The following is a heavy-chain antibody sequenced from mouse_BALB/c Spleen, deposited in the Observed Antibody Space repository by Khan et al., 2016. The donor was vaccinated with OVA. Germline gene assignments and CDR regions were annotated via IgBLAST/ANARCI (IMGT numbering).Heavy chain of an antibody. CDR1: GYTFTRYW. J-gene: IGHJ2*01. CDR2: IFPGDDDT. CDR3: ASHYGHYLDY. D-gene: IGHD1-1*02. V-gene: IGHV1-87*01. Sequence: QVQLQQSGAELARPGTSVKLSCKASGYTFTRYWMQWIKQRPGQGLELIGAIFPGDDDTRYTQNFKVKATLTADKSSSTAYMQLTSLASEDSAVYYCASHYGHYLDYWGPGTTLTVSS.